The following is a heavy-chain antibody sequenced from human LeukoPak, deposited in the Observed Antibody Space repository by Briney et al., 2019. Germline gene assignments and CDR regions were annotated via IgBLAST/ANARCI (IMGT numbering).Heavy chain of an antibody. CDR2: IIPIFGSS. V-gene: IGHV1-69*13. J-gene: IGHJ4*02. Sequence: SVKVSCKASGGTFNNYAINWVRQAPGQGLEWMGGIIPIFGSSNYAQKFQGRVTITADESTTTAYMELISLRSEDTAVYYCARVHHYFDIAFDYWGQGTLVTVSS. CDR3: ARVHHYFDIAFDY. CDR1: GGTFNNYA. D-gene: IGHD3-22*01.